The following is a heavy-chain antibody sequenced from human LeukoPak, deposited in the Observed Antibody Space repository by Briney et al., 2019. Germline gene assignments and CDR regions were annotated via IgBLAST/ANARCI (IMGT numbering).Heavy chain of an antibody. CDR1: GFTLSRNW. CDR2: INSDGSIT. Sequence: GGSLSLFCAASGFTLSRNWMHWLRQAPGKGLVWVSRINSDGSITNYADSVKGRFTISRDNAKNTLYLQMSSLRAEDTAVYYCAKIDAYWGQGTLVTVSS. J-gene: IGHJ4*02. V-gene: IGHV3-74*01. CDR3: AKIDAY.